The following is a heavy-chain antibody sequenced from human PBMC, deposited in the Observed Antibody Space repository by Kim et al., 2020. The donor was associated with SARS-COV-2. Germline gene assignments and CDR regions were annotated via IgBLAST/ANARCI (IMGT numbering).Heavy chain of an antibody. CDR1: GFTFSSYA. J-gene: IGHJ4*02. CDR3: ARSRAGGYNDFDY. Sequence: GGSLRLSCAASGFTFSSYAMHWVRQAPGKGLEWVAVISYDGSNKYYADSVKGRFTISRDNSKNTLYLQMSSLRAEDTAVYYCARSRAGGYNDFDYWGQGT. CDR2: ISYDGSNK. D-gene: IGHD5-12*01. V-gene: IGHV3-30*04.